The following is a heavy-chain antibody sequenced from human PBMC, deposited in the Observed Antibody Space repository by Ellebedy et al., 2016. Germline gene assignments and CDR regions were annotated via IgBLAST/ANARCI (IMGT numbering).Heavy chain of an antibody. Sequence: ASVKVSCKTSGYTFGSFDIVWVRQATGQGLEWMGWMNPNSANTGYAEKFRYTVTLTRDTSTDTAYMELNSLRSEDTAVYYCAKARRGLLWADNWGQGTLVAVSS. CDR3: AKARRGLLWADN. J-gene: IGHJ4*02. CDR1: GYTFGSFD. D-gene: IGHD4-17*01. CDR2: MNPNSANT. V-gene: IGHV1-8*01.